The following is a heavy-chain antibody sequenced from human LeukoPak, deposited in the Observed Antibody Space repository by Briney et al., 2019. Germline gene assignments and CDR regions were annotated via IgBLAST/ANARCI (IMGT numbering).Heavy chain of an antibody. CDR1: GGSFNGYS. J-gene: IGHJ5*02. D-gene: IGHD6-19*01. CDR2: IIHSGGT. CDR3: ARGPLVFRRVAGIFS. Sequence: PSETLSLTCAVSGGSFNGYSYTWIRQPPGKGLEWIGEIIHSGGTSYNPSLKSRLTISVDTSRKQFSLKLTSVTAADTALYFCARGPLVFRRVAGIFSWGRGTQVTVSS. V-gene: IGHV4-34*01.